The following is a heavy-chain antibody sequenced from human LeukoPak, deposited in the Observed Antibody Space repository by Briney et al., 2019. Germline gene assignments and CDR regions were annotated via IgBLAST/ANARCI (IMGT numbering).Heavy chain of an antibody. CDR2: MNPNSGNT. Sequence: ASVKVSCKASGYTFTSYDINWVREAPGQGLEWMGWMNPNSGNTGYAQTFQGRVTMTRNNSISTAYMELGGLRSEDTAVYYCARGVYGGNWFDPWGQGTLVTVSS. V-gene: IGHV1-8*01. D-gene: IGHD4-23*01. CDR1: GYTFTSYD. J-gene: IGHJ5*02. CDR3: ARGVYGGNWFDP.